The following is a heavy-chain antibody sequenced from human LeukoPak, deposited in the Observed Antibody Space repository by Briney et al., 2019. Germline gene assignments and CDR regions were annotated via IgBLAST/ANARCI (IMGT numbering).Heavy chain of an antibody. Sequence: PSETLSLTCTVSGGSISSYYWSWIRQPAGKGLEWIGRIYTSGSTNYNPSLKSRVTMSVDTSKNQFSLKLSSVTAADTAVYYCARHLVGATKYYFDYWGQGTLVTVSS. D-gene: IGHD1-26*01. CDR3: ARHLVGATKYYFDY. CDR1: GGSISSYY. CDR2: IYTSGST. V-gene: IGHV4-4*07. J-gene: IGHJ4*02.